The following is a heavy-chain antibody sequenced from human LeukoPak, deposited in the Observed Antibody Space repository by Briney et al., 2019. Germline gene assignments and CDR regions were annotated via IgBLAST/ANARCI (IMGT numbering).Heavy chain of an antibody. V-gene: IGHV1-18*01. D-gene: IGHD2-2*01. Sequence: GASVKVSCKASGYTFTSYGISWVRQAPGQGLEWMGWISAYSGNTNYAQKLQGRVTMTTDTSTSTAYMELRSLRSDDTAVYYCARAGYCSSTSCPTRGYFDYWGQGTLVTVSS. J-gene: IGHJ4*02. CDR1: GYTFTSYG. CDR2: ISAYSGNT. CDR3: ARAGYCSSTSCPTRGYFDY.